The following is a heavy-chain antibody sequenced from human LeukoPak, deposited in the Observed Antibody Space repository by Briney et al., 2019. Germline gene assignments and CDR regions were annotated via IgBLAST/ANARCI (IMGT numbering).Heavy chain of an antibody. CDR3: ARDFNWAFDY. D-gene: IGHD3-16*01. CDR2: ISHDGNTG. Sequence: PGGSLRLSCAASGFTFSNSAMHWVRQAPGKGLEWLAIISHDGNTGHYADSVKGRFTISRDNSKDTVDLQMNSLRADDTAVYYCARDFNWAFDYWGQGTLVTVSS. CDR1: GFTFSNSA. J-gene: IGHJ4*02. V-gene: IGHV3-30-3*01.